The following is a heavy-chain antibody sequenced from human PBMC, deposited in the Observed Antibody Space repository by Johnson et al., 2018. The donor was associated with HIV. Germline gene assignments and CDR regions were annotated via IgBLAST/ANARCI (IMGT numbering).Heavy chain of an antibody. J-gene: IGHJ3*02. D-gene: IGHD3-10*01. CDR3: ARGTITLIRVVIGFDI. V-gene: IGHV3-33*08. Sequence: QVQLVESGGGVVQPGKSLRLSCAASGFTFSSSAMHWVRQAPGKGLEWVAVIRYDGSNKYYADSVKGRFTISRDNSKNTLNLQMNTLRAEDTAVYYCARGTITLIRVVIGFDIWGQGTMVTVSS. CDR2: IRYDGSNK. CDR1: GFTFSSSA.